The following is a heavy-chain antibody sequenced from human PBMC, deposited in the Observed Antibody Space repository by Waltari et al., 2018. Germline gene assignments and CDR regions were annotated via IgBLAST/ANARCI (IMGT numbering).Heavy chain of an antibody. V-gene: IGHV3-21*01. D-gene: IGHD3-22*01. CDR2: ITSDGTHT. J-gene: IGHJ3*02. Sequence: EVQLVESGGGLVRPGGSLRLSCAASGFTFSYYPMNWVRPAPGKGPEWISFITSDGTHTTYADSVRRRFTISGDNAKNSLFLQINSLRADDTAVYYCARDRRPTLILGSGAFDIWGQGIKVNVSS. CDR1: GFTFSYYP. CDR3: ARDRRPTLILGSGAFDI.